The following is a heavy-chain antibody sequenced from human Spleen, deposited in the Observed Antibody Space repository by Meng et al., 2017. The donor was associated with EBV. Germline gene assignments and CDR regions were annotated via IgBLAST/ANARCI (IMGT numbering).Heavy chain of an antibody. J-gene: IGHJ5*02. CDR3: ARLTGTGWFDP. CDR1: GFIFSDYN. D-gene: IGHD1-7*01. V-gene: IGHV3-21*06. CDR2: ISSGNSYI. Sequence: VGSGGGLVKPGESLRLSCSASGFIFSDYNMNWLRQAPGKGLEWVSSISSGNSYIYYADSVKGRFSISRDNAKNSLSLQMNSLRAEDTAVYFCARLTGTGWFDPWGQGTLVTVSS.